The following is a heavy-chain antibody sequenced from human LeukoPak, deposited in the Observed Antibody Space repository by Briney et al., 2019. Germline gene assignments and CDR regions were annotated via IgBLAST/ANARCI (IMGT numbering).Heavy chain of an antibody. Sequence: PGGSLRLSCAASGFTFSSYAMSWVRQARGKGLEWVSAISGSGGSTYYADSVKGRFTISRDNSKNTLYLQMNSLRAEDTAVYYCAKDWLIRYCSSTSCSPDWGQGTLVTVSS. CDR1: GFTFSSYA. CDR2: ISGSGGST. J-gene: IGHJ4*02. V-gene: IGHV3-23*01. D-gene: IGHD2-2*01. CDR3: AKDWLIRYCSSTSCSPD.